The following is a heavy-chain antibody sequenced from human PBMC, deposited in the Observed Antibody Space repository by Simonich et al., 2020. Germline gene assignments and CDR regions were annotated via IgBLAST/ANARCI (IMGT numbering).Heavy chain of an antibody. Sequence: EVQLLESGGGLVQPGGSLRLSCAASGFTFSSYAMSWVRQAQGKGLELVSAISGRGGSTYYADSVKGRFTISRDNSKNTLYLQMNSLRAEDTAVYYCAKDSSLVGATDWFDPWGQGTLVTVSS. CDR2: ISGRGGST. D-gene: IGHD1-26*01. J-gene: IGHJ5*02. CDR3: AKDSSLVGATDWFDP. CDR1: GFTFSSYA. V-gene: IGHV3-23*01.